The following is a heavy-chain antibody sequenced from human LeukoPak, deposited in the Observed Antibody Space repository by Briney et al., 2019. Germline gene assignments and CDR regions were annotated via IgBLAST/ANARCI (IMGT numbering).Heavy chain of an antibody. Sequence: SVKVSCKASGGTFSSYAISWVRQAPGQGLEWMGGIILIFGTANYAQKFQGRVTITTDESTSTAYMELSSLRSEDTAVYYCARGKRDYYDSSGFYFDYWGQGTLVTASS. CDR1: GGTFSSYA. CDR3: ARGKRDYYDSSGFYFDY. V-gene: IGHV1-69*05. J-gene: IGHJ4*02. D-gene: IGHD3-22*01. CDR2: IILIFGTA.